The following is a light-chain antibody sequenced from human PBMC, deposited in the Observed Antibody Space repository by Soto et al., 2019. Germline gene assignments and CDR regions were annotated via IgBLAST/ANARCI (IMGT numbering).Light chain of an antibody. CDR2: LEGSGSY. CDR1: SGHSTYI. V-gene: IGLV4-60*02. Sequence: QSVLTQSSSASASLGSSVKLTCTLSSGHSTYIIAWHQQQPGKAPRFLMKLEGSGSYNKGSGVPDRFSASTSGADRFLTISTLQFEDEADYYRETWDTNTWVFGGGTKLTVL. J-gene: IGLJ3*02. CDR3: ETWDTNTWV.